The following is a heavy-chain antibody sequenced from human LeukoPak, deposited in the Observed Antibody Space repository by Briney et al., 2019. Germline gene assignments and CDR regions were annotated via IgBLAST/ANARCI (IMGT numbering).Heavy chain of an antibody. CDR2: ISSRSTYI. J-gene: IGHJ4*02. CDR1: GFTFFTYT. V-gene: IGHV3-21*01. D-gene: IGHD6-19*01. Sequence: GGSLRLSCAASGFTFFTYTMNWVRQAPGKGLEWVSSISSRSTYIYYADSVKGRFTISRDNARNSLYLQMNSLRAEDTAVYYCAREESGSSGGYDYWGQGTLVNVSS. CDR3: AREESGSSGGYDY.